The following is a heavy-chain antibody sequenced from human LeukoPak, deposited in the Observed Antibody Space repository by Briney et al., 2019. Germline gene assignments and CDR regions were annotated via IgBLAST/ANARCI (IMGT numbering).Heavy chain of an antibody. V-gene: IGHV3-23*01. CDR3: AKDRSRDSLFDI. J-gene: IGHJ3*02. D-gene: IGHD2-15*01. CDR1: GFTFSSCA. CDR2: IADSGAYT. Sequence: PGGSLRLSCAASGFTFSSCAMGWVRQAPGRGLEWVSGIADSGAYTYYADSVKGRFTISRDNSRNTLYLQMNSLRAEDTAVYYCAKDRSRDSLFDIWGQGTMVTVSS.